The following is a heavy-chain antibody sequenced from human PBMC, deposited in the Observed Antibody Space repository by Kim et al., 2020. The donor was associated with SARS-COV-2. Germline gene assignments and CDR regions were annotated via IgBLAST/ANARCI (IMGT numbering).Heavy chain of an antibody. Sequence: SETLSLTCAVYGGSFSGYYWSWIRQPPGKGLEWIGEINHSGSTNYNPSLKSRVTISVDTSKNQFSLKLSSVTAADTAVYYCARGQPKWLRFSNYFDYWGQGTLVTVSS. D-gene: IGHD5-12*01. CDR1: GGSFSGYY. CDR3: ARGQPKWLRFSNYFDY. CDR2: INHSGST. J-gene: IGHJ4*02. V-gene: IGHV4-34*01.